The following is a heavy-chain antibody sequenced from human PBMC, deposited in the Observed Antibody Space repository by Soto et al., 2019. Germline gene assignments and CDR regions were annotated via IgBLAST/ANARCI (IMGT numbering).Heavy chain of an antibody. CDR3: AKDSGYCSSTSCSDV. D-gene: IGHD2-2*01. CDR2: ISYDGSNK. V-gene: IGHV3-30*18. CDR1: GFTFSSYG. J-gene: IGHJ6*02. Sequence: QVQLVESGGGVVQPGRSLRLSCAASGFTFSSYGMHWVRQAPGKGLEWVAGISYDGSNKYYADSVKGRFTISRDNSKNTLYLQMNSLRAEDTAVYYCAKDSGYCSSTSCSDVWGQGTTVTVSS.